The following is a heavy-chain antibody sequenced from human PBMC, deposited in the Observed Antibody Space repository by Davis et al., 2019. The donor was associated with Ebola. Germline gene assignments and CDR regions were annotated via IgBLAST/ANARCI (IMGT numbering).Heavy chain of an antibody. V-gene: IGHV1-24*01. CDR1: GYTLTELS. J-gene: IGHJ6*02. CDR3: ATDPLYYYGMDV. Sequence: ASVKVSCKVSGYTLTELSMHWVRQAPGKGLEWMGGFDPEDGETIYAQKFQGRVTMTEDTSTDTAYMELSSLRSEDTAVYYCATDPLYYYGMDVWGQGTTVTVSS. CDR2: FDPEDGET.